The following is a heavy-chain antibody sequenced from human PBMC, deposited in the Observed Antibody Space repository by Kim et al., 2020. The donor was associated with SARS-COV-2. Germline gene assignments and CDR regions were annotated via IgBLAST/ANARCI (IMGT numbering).Heavy chain of an antibody. D-gene: IGHD6-13*01. CDR1: GFTFSNAW. V-gene: IGHV3-15*01. J-gene: IGHJ6*02. CDR2: IKSKTDGGTT. Sequence: GGSLRLSCAASGFTFSNAWMSWVRQAPGKGLEWVGRIKSKTDGGTTDYAAPVKGRFTISRDDSKNTLYLQMNSLKTEDTAVYYCTLKYSSSSYYYYGMDVWGQGTTVTVSS. CDR3: TLKYSSSSYYYYGMDV.